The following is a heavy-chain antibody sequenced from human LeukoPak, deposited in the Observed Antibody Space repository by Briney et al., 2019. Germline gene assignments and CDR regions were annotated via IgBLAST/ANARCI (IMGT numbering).Heavy chain of an antibody. CDR3: AKSPSLQAFDV. CDR1: GFTFGNYG. J-gene: IGHJ3*01. CDR2: ISADGGST. V-gene: IGHV3-23*01. Sequence: GGSLRLSCVVSGFTFGNYGMSWVRQAPGKGLQCVSTISADGGSTYYPDSVKGRFTISRDNSKNTLYLQMNSLRAEDTALYYCAKSPSLQAFDVWGQGTMVSVSS.